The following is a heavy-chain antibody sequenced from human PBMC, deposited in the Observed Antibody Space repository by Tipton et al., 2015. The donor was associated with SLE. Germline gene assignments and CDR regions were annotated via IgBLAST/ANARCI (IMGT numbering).Heavy chain of an antibody. CDR3: ARAEFSSNWYMYWHFDL. J-gene: IGHJ2*01. Sequence: TLSLTCAVDGGSLSGSYWTWIRQPPGRGLEWIGDIDHSGVTHYNPSLKSRVTISRDTSGNHFSLNLNSVTAADTAVYYCARAEFSSNWYMYWHFDLWGRGTLVTVSS. D-gene: IGHD6-13*01. V-gene: IGHV4-34*01. CDR1: GGSLSGSY. CDR2: IDHSGVT.